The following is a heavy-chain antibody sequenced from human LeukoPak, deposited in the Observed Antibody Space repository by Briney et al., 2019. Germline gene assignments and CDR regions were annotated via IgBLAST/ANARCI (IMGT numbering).Heavy chain of an antibody. CDR1: GFTFSSYG. J-gene: IGHJ4*02. V-gene: IGHV3-33*01. CDR3: ARDLNRGTAVLYYFDY. Sequence: PGGSLRLSCAASGFTFSSYGMHWVRQAPGKGLEWVAVMWYDGSNKYYADSVKGRFTISRDNSKNTLYLQMNSLRAEDTAVYYCARDLNRGTAVLYYFDYWGQGTLVTVSS. D-gene: IGHD2-21*02. CDR2: MWYDGSNK.